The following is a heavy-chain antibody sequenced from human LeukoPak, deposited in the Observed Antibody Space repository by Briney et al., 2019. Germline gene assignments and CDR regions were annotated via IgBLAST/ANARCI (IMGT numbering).Heavy chain of an antibody. Sequence: SETLSLTCTVSGGSINSYYWSWIRQPPGKGLEWIGHIYYSGSTNYNPSLKSRVTISVDTSKNQFSLKLSSVTAADTAVYYCPRDLLRLWRDYYMDVWGKGTTVTVSS. V-gene: IGHV4-59*01. CDR2: IYYSGST. CDR1: GGSINSYY. CDR3: PRDLLRLWRDYYMDV. J-gene: IGHJ6*03. D-gene: IGHD3-16*01.